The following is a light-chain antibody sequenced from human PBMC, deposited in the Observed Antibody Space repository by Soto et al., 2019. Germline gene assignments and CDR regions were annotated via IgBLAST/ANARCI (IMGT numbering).Light chain of an antibody. J-gene: IGKJ5*01. CDR1: QSVSSY. CDR2: DAS. V-gene: IGKV3-11*01. CDR3: QQRSNWPPIT. Sequence: EIVMTQSPGTLSLSPGAGATLSCMASQSVSSYLAWYQQKPGQAPRLLIYDASNRATGIPARFSGSGSGTDFTLTISSLEPEDFAVYYCQQRSNWPPITFGQGTRLEIK.